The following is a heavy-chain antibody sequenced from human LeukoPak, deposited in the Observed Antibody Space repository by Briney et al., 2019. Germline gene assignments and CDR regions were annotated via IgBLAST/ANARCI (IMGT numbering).Heavy chain of an antibody. D-gene: IGHD2-2*01. CDR2: ISAYNGNT. CDR3: ARGGRQLLFWAKDY. CDR1: GYTFTSYG. V-gene: IGHV1-18*01. J-gene: IGHJ4*02. Sequence: GESLKISCKASGYTFTSYGISWVRQAPGQGLEWMGWISAYNGNTNYAQKFQGRVTMTTDTSTSTAYMELRSLRSDDTAVYYCARGGRQLLFWAKDYWGQGTLVTVSS.